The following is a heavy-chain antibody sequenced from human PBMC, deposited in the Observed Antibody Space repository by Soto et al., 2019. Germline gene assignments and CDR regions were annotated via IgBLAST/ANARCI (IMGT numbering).Heavy chain of an antibody. D-gene: IGHD3-3*01. Sequence: AASVKVSCKASGYTFTTYAMHWVRQAHGQRLEWMGWINAGNGNTKYSQKFQGRVTITRDTSASTAYMELSSLRSEDTAVYYCARDGPYDFWSGLGWYFDYWGQGTLVTVSS. CDR2: INAGNGNT. CDR1: GYTFTTYA. CDR3: ARDGPYDFWSGLGWYFDY. V-gene: IGHV1-3*01. J-gene: IGHJ4*02.